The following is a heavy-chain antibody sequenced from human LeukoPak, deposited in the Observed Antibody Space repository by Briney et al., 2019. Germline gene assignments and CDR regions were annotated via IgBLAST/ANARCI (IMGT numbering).Heavy chain of an antibody. J-gene: IGHJ4*02. CDR3: ASISSGWYWDY. V-gene: IGHV3-21*01. Sequence: GGSLGLSCAASGFTFSSYSMNWVRQAPGKGLEWVSSISSSSSYIYYADSVKGRFTISRDNAKNSLYLQMNSLRAEDTAVYYCASISSGWYWDYWGQGTLVTVSS. CDR1: GFTFSSYS. CDR2: ISSSSSYI. D-gene: IGHD6-19*01.